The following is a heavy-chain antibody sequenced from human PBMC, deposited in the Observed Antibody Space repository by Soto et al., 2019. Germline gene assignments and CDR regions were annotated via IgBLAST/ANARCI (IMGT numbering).Heavy chain of an antibody. J-gene: IGHJ5*02. V-gene: IGHV4-38-2*01. CDR1: GDSIISGYC. Sequence: XETLSLTCAVAGDSIISGYCWGWIRQPPVKGLEWIGSIYHSGSTYYSPSLKSRVTISVDTSKNQFSLKLSSVTAADTAVYYCAMGYCSGGSCYLTENWFDHWGQGTLVTVSS. D-gene: IGHD2-15*01. CDR3: AMGYCSGGSCYLTENWFDH. CDR2: IYHSGST.